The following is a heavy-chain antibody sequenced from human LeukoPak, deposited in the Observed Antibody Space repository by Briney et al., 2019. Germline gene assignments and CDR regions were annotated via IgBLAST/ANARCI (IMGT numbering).Heavy chain of an antibody. J-gene: IGHJ6*02. D-gene: IGHD1-14*01. CDR1: RFTFSNYW. CDR2: ITGDLSST. V-gene: IGHV3-74*01. CDR3: ASRFPEVHV. Sequence: YPGGPLRLSCAASRFTFSNYWVHWVGHAQGKGLVGVSGITGDLSSTNYAASVKGRFTISRDNAKHTVYLQMNSLRAEDTAVYYCASRFPEVHVWGQGTTVTVSS.